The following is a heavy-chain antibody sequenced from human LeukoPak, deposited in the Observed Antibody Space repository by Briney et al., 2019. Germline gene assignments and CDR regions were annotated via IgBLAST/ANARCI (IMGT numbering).Heavy chain of an antibody. CDR1: GYTLTELS. Sequence: GASVKVSFKVSGYTLTELSMHWVRQAPGKGLEWMGGFDPEDGETIYAQKFQGRVTMTEDTSTDTAYMELSSLRSEDTAVYYCATGYYDRAAVPGAFDIWGQGTMVTVSS. CDR3: ATGYYDRAAVPGAFDI. V-gene: IGHV1-24*01. J-gene: IGHJ3*02. CDR2: FDPEDGET. D-gene: IGHD3-22*01.